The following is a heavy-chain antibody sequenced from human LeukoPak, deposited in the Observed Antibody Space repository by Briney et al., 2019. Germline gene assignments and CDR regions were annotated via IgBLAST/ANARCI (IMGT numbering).Heavy chain of an antibody. D-gene: IGHD2-2*01. CDR3: AKDMGVVPAAASDY. V-gene: IGHV3-9*01. J-gene: IGHJ4*02. Sequence: PGGSLRLSCAASGFTFDDYAMHWVRQAPGKGLEWVSGISWNSGSIGYADSVKGRFTISRDNAKNSLYLQMNSLRGEDTALYYCAKDMGVVPAAASDYWGQGTLVTVSS. CDR1: GFTFDDYA. CDR2: ISWNSGSI.